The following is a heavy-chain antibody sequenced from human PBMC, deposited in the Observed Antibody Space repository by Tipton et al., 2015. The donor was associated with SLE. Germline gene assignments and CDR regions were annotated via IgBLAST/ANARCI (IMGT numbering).Heavy chain of an antibody. V-gene: IGHV3-49*04. CDR3: SCGGFDY. CDR2: IRSKAYGGAT. D-gene: IGHD2-21*01. CDR1: GFTFGDYA. J-gene: IGHJ4*02. Sequence: SLRLSCTASGFTFGDYAMSWVRQAPGKGLEWVGFIRSKAYGGATEFAASVKGRFTISRDDSKSIAYLQMNSLKTEDTAVYYCSCGGFDYWGQGTLVNVSS.